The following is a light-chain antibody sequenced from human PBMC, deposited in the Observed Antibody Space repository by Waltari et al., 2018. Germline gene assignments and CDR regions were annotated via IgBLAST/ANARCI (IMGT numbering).Light chain of an antibody. Sequence: SYELTQPPSVSVSPGQTATITCSGDKLGDKYACWYQQRPGQSPTLVIYQDTKRPSGIPGRLSGSSSGNTATLTIRGAQAMDEADYYCQAWDSNTVVFGGGTKLTVL. CDR1: KLGDKY. CDR3: QAWDSNTVV. V-gene: IGLV3-1*01. J-gene: IGLJ2*01. CDR2: QDT.